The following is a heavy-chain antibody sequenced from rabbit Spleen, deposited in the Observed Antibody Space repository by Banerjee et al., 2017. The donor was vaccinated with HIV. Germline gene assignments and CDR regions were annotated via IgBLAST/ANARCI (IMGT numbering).Heavy chain of an antibody. D-gene: IGHD6-1*01. CDR1: GFSFSDRDV. V-gene: IGHV1S47*01. CDR3: ASGADYAYGGYDL. Sequence: QEQLVESGGGLVQPEGSLTLTCKASGFSFSDRDVMCWVRQAPGKGPEWIVCIYIGIGTTYYASWVNGRFTISSHNAQNTLYLHLNGLTVADTATYFCASGADYAYGGYDLWGPGTLVTVS. J-gene: IGHJ4*01. CDR2: IYIGIGTT.